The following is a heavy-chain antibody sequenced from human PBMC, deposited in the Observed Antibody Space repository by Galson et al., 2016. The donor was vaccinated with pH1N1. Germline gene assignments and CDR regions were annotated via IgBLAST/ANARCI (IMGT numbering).Heavy chain of an antibody. CDR1: GFTFSRHA. Sequence: LRLSCAAPGFTFSRHAMHWVRQAPGKGLEWVAVISYDGSNKYYADSVKGRFTISRDNSKNTLYLQMNSLRAEDTAVYYCATGLLAAAGTFDYWGQGTLVTVSS. D-gene: IGHD6-13*01. CDR3: ATGLLAAAGTFDY. CDR2: ISYDGSNK. V-gene: IGHV3-30*04. J-gene: IGHJ4*02.